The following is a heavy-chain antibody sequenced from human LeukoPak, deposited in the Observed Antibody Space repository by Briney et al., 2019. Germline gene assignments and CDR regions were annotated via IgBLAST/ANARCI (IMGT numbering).Heavy chain of an antibody. CDR1: GFTFSSYN. V-gene: IGHV3-21*01. Sequence: PGGSLRLSCAASGFTFSSYNINWVRQAPGKGLEWVSYISSSSSNIYYADSVKGRFTISRDNAKNSLYLQMNSLRTEDTAVYYCARIIGDRGGFDYWGQGTLVTVSS. J-gene: IGHJ4*02. CDR2: ISSSSSNI. D-gene: IGHD2-21*02. CDR3: ARIIGDRGGFDY.